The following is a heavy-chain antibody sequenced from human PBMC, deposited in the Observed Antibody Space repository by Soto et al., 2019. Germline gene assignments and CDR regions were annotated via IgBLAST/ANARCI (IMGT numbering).Heavy chain of an antibody. V-gene: IGHV3-30*18. CDR2: ISYDGSNK. CDR1: GFTFSSYG. CDR3: AKDLDSSSWGYYYGMDV. Sequence: QVQLVESGGGVVQPGRSLRLSCAASGFTFSSYGMHWVRQAPGKGLEWVAVISYDGSNKYYADSVKGRFTISRDNSKNTLYLQMNSLRAEDTAVYYCAKDLDSSSWGYYYGMDVWGQGTTVTVSS. D-gene: IGHD6-13*01. J-gene: IGHJ6*02.